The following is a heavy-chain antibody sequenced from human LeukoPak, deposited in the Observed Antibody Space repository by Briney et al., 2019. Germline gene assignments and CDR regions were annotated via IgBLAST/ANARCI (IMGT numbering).Heavy chain of an antibody. CDR2: IKQDGSEK. V-gene: IGHV3-7*03. CDR1: GFTFSSYA. CDR3: ARGRDY. J-gene: IGHJ4*02. Sequence: GGSLRLSCAASGFTFSSYAMHWVRQAPGKGLEWVANIKQDGSEKYYVDSVKGRFTISRDNAKNSLYLQMNSLRAEDTAVYYCARGRDYWGQGTLVTVSS.